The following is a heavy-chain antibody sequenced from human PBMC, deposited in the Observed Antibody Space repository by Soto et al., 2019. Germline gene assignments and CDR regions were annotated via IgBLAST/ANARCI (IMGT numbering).Heavy chain of an antibody. CDR3: ARDKGSEYYYGSGSYYSLDY. D-gene: IGHD3-10*01. J-gene: IGHJ4*02. V-gene: IGHV3-33*01. Sequence: QVQLVESGGGVVQPGRSLRLSCAASGFTISSYGMHWVRQAPGKGLEWVAVIWYDGSNKYYADSVKGRFTISRDNSKNTLYLQMNSLRAEDTAVYYCARDKGSEYYYGSGSYYSLDYWGQGTLVTVSS. CDR2: IWYDGSNK. CDR1: GFTISSYG.